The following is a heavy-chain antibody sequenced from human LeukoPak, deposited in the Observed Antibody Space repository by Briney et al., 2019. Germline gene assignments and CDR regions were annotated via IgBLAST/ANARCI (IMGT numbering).Heavy chain of an antibody. D-gene: IGHD6-19*01. CDR3: ARVGIAVAGRGYFDY. J-gene: IGHJ4*02. Sequence: GGSLRLSCAASGFTFSSYAMHWVRQAPGKGLEWVAVISYDGSNKYYADSVKGRFTISRDNSKNTLYLQMNSLRAEDTAVYYCARVGIAVAGRGYFDYWGQGTLVTVSS. CDR1: GFTFSSYA. V-gene: IGHV3-30-3*01. CDR2: ISYDGSNK.